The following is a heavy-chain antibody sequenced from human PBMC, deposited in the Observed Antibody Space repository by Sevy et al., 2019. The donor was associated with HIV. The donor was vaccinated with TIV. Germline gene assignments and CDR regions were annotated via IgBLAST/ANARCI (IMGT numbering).Heavy chain of an antibody. D-gene: IGHD6-19*01. Sequence: GGSLRLSCAASGFTFSSYAMHWVRQAPGKGLEWVAVISYDGSNKYYADSVKGRFTISRDNSKNTLYLQMNSLRAEDTAVYYCARELSSDWSTGVYYYGMDVWGQGTTVTVSS. CDR2: ISYDGSNK. CDR1: GFTFSSYA. V-gene: IGHV3-30-3*01. CDR3: ARELSSDWSTGVYYYGMDV. J-gene: IGHJ6*02.